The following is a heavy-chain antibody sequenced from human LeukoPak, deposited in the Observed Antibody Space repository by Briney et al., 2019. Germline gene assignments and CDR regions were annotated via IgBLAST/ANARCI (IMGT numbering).Heavy chain of an antibody. J-gene: IGHJ4*01. D-gene: IGHD6-19*01. Sequence: PSGTLSLTCAVYGGSFSGYYWSWIRQPPGKGLEWIGEINHSGSTNYNPSLKSRVTISVETSNNQFSLKLSSVPAADTAVYYCATGGYSAWCDYWGHGTQVIVSS. V-gene: IGHV4-34*01. CDR3: ATGGYSAWCDY. CDR1: GGSFSGYY. CDR2: INHSGST.